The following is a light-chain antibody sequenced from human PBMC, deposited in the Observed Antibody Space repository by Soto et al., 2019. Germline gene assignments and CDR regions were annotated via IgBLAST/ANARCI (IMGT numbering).Light chain of an antibody. CDR1: SSDVGGYNY. Sequence: QSVLTQPPSASGSPGQSVTISCTGTSSDVGGYNYVSWYQEYPGKAPKLMIYEVSKRPSGVPDRFSGSKSGNTASLTVSGLQAEDEADYYCSSYAGSNNFVFGGGTKVTVL. V-gene: IGLV2-8*01. CDR3: SSYAGSNNFV. J-gene: IGLJ2*01. CDR2: EVS.